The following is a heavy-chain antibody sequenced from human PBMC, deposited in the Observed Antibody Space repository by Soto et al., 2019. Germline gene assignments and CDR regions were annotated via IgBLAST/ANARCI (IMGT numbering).Heavy chain of an antibody. CDR3: AQKGGGDRILDY. J-gene: IGHJ4*02. V-gene: IGHV2-5*02. Sequence: QITLKESGPTLVKPTQTLTLTCTFSGFSLSASGVGVGWIRQPPGKALEWLAIIYWDDAKHYSPSLKSSLTLTKDTSKNQGVLTMTNMDPLDTATYYCAQKGGGDRILDYWGQGTLVTVSS. CDR1: GFSLSASGVG. D-gene: IGHD3-16*01. CDR2: IYWDDAK.